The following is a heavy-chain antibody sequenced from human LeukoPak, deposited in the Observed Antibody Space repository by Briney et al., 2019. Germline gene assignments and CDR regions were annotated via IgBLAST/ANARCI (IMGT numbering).Heavy chain of an antibody. CDR1: GFTFSNYG. D-gene: IGHD3-16*02. V-gene: IGHV3-30*03. J-gene: IGHJ4*02. Sequence: GGSLRLSCAASGFTFSNYGMHWVRQAPGKGLEWVAVISYDGNNKFYADSVKGRFAISRDNSKNTLYLQMNSLRAEDTAVYYCARDPMITFGGVIAPGYWGQGTLVTVSS. CDR2: ISYDGNNK. CDR3: ARDPMITFGGVIAPGY.